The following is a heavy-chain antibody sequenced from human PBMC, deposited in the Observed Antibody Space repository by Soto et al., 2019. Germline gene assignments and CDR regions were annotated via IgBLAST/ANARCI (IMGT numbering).Heavy chain of an antibody. Sequence: GESLKISCTGFGYTFTTFWISWVRQMPGKGLEWMGRIDPRDSQTNYSPSFQGHVTISVDKSISTAYLQWDSLKASDTAMYYCARLFCSTDTCDSWFDPWGQGTLVTVSS. J-gene: IGHJ5*02. CDR2: IDPRDSQT. CDR1: GYTFTTFW. CDR3: ARLFCSTDTCDSWFDP. V-gene: IGHV5-10-1*01. D-gene: IGHD1-26*01.